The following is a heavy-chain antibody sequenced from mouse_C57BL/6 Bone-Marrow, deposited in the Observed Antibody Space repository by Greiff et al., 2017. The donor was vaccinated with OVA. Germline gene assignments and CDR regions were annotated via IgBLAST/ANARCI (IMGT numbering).Heavy chain of an antibody. CDR2: IRNKANGYTT. V-gene: IGHV7-3*01. Sequence: EVQLVESGGGLVQPGGSLSLSCAASGFTFTDYYMSWVRQPPGQALEWLGFIRNKANGYTTEYSSSVKGRFTISRDNSQSILNLQMNALRAEDSDTYYCARYHWYYLDYWGQGTTLTVSS. J-gene: IGHJ2*01. CDR3: ARYHWYYLDY. D-gene: IGHD4-1*01. CDR1: GFTFTDYY.